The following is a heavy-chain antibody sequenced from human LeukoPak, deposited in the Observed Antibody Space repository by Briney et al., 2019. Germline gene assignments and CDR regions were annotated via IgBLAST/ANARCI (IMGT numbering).Heavy chain of an antibody. Sequence: GSLRLSCAASGFTLSNAWMSWVRQAPGKGLKWVSAISGSGGSTYYADSVKGRFTISRDNSKNTLYLQMNSLRAEDTAVYYCAKVGYCSSTSCRNDYWGQGTLVTVSS. CDR1: GFTLSNAW. J-gene: IGHJ4*02. CDR2: ISGSGGST. D-gene: IGHD2-2*03. V-gene: IGHV3-23*01. CDR3: AKVGYCSSTSCRNDY.